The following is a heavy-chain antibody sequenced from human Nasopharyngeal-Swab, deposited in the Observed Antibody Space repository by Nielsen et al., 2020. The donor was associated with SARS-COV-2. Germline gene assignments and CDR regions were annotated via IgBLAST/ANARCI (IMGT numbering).Heavy chain of an antibody. Sequence: ASLKVPCKASGYTFTSYAMHWVRQAPGQRLEWMGWINAGNGNTKYSQKFQGRVTITRDTSASTAYMELSSLRSEDTAVYYCARDRIDSGFDYWGQGTLVTVSS. CDR2: INAGNGNT. J-gene: IGHJ4*02. V-gene: IGHV1-3*01. D-gene: IGHD3-10*01. CDR1: GYTFTSYA. CDR3: ARDRIDSGFDY.